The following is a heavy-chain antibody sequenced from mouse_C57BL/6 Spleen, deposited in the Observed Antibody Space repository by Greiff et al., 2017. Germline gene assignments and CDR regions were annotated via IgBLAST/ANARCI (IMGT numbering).Heavy chain of an antibody. V-gene: IGHV1-52*01. D-gene: IGHD2-4*01. CDR2: IDPSDSET. Sequence: QAQLQQPGAELVRPGSSVKLSCKASGYTFTSYWMHWVKQRPIQGLEWIGNIDPSDSETHYNQKFKDKATLTVDKSSSTAYMQLSSLTSEDSAVYDCARGRAYDYDDGSYAMDYWGQGTSVTVSS. J-gene: IGHJ4*01. CDR1: GYTFTSYW. CDR3: ARGRAYDYDDGSYAMDY.